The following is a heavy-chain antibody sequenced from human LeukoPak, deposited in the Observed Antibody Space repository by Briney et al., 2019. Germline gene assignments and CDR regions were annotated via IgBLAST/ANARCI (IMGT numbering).Heavy chain of an antibody. Sequence: GGSLRLSCAPSGFTFSSYSMNWVRQAPGKGLEWVRYISSSSSTIYYADSVKGRFTISRDNAKNSLYLQMNSLRAEDTAVYYCARVLHKRNYDSTTYYGYWGQGTLVTVSS. J-gene: IGHJ4*02. CDR2: ISSSSSTI. CDR3: ARVLHKRNYDSTTYYGY. V-gene: IGHV3-48*01. D-gene: IGHD3-22*01. CDR1: GFTFSSYS.